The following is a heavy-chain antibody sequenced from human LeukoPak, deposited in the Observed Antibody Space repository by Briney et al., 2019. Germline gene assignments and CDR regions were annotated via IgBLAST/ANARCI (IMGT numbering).Heavy chain of an antibody. J-gene: IGHJ4*02. D-gene: IGHD1-14*01. CDR2: MNPNSGNT. CDR3: ARGAGPLGEPSDY. V-gene: IGHV1-8*01. CDR1: GNTFTSYD. Sequence: ASVKVSCKASGNTFTSYDINWVRQAAGQGLEWMGWMNPNSGNTGYAQKFQGRVTMTRNTSISTAYMELSSLRSEDTAVYYCARGAGPLGEPSDYWGQGTLVTVSS.